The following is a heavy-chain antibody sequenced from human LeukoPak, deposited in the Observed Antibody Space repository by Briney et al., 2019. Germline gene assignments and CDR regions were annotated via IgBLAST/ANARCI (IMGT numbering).Heavy chain of an antibody. Sequence: GGSLRLSCAASGFTFSSYAMSWVRQAPGTGLEWVSAISGSGGSTYYADSVKGRFTISRDNSKNTLYLQMNSLRAEDTAVYYCANDFWSPENWFDPWGQGTLVTVSS. CDR2: ISGSGGST. V-gene: IGHV3-23*01. J-gene: IGHJ5*02. CDR3: ANDFWSPENWFDP. D-gene: IGHD3-3*01. CDR1: GFTFSSYA.